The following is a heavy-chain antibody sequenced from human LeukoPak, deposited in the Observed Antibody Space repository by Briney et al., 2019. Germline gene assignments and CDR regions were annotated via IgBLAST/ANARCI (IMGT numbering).Heavy chain of an antibody. V-gene: IGHV4-61*02. CDR1: GGSISSGSYY. J-gene: IGHJ4*02. CDR3: AKGYFDY. Sequence: SQTLSLTCTVSGGSISSGSYYWSWIRQPAGKGLEWIGRIYTSGSTNYNPSLKSRVTISVDTSKNQFSLKLSSVTAADTAVYYCAKGYFDYWGQGTLVTVST. CDR2: IYTSGST.